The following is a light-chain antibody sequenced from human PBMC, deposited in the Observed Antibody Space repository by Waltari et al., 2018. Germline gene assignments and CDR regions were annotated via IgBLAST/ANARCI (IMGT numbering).Light chain of an antibody. V-gene: IGLV2-23*02. CDR2: EVS. CDR1: SDDIGGFNL. CDR3: CSYSRVTTYVV. J-gene: IGLJ2*01. Sequence: QSALTQPASVSGSPGQSITISCSGTSDDIGGFNLVFWYQQYPGKAPKLIIYEVSTWPSGVSHRFSGSKSGSTASLTISGLQPEDEAEYFCCSYSRVTTYVVFGGGTRVTV.